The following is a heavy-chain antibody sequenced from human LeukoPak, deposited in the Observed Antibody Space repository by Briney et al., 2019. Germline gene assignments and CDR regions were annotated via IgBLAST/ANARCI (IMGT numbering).Heavy chain of an antibody. Sequence: GGSLRLSCAASGFTFSSYWMHWVRQAPGKGLVWVAGIAGSGGGTNYADSVKGRFTISRDNPKNTLYLQMNSLRADDTAVYFCAKRGVVIRVFLVGFHKEAYYFDSWGQGALVTVSS. CDR2: IAGSGGGT. J-gene: IGHJ4*02. CDR1: GFTFSSYW. D-gene: IGHD3-10*01. V-gene: IGHV3-23*01. CDR3: AKRGVVIRVFLVGFHKEAYYFDS.